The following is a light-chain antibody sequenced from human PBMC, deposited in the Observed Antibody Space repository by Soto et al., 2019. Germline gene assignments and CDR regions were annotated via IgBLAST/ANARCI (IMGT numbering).Light chain of an antibody. Sequence: QSVLTQPPSVSGAPGQRVTISCTGGNSNIGASNDVHWYQQIPGTAPKLLIYGDNNQPSGVPDRFSGSKSGTSASLAITGLQAEDEADYYCHSYDSSLSGSVFGGGTKLTVL. CDR1: NSNIGASND. V-gene: IGLV1-40*01. CDR2: GDN. CDR3: HSYDSSLSGSV. J-gene: IGLJ3*02.